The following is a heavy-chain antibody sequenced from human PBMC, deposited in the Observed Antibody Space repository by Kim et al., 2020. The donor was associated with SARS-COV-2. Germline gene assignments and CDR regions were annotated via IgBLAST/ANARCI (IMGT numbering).Heavy chain of an antibody. V-gene: IGHV1-24*01. CDR3: ATVSFEVVPAAIHPRYYYYGMDV. D-gene: IGHD2-2*02. CDR2: FDPEDGET. Sequence: ASVKVSCKVSGYTLTELSMHWVRQAPGKGLEWMGGFDPEDGETIYAQKFQGRVTMTEDTSTDTAYMELSSLRSEDTAVYYCATVSFEVVPAAIHPRYYYYGMDVWGQGSTVTVSS. J-gene: IGHJ6*02. CDR1: GYTLTELS.